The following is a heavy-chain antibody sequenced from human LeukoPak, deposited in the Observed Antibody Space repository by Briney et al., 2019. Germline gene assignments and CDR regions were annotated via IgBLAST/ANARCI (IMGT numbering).Heavy chain of an antibody. V-gene: IGHV3-9*01. Sequence: PGGSLRLSCAASGFTFDDYAMHWVRQAPGKGLEWVSGISWNSGSIGYADSVKGRFTISRDNAKNSLYLQMNSLRAEDTALYYCAKDIGSSGWTFDSWGQGTLVTVSS. CDR3: AKDIGSSGWTFDS. J-gene: IGHJ5*01. D-gene: IGHD6-19*01. CDR2: ISWNSGSI. CDR1: GFTFDDYA.